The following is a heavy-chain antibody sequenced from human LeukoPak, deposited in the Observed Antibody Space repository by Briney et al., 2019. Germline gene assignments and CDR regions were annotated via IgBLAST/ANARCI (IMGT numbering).Heavy chain of an antibody. J-gene: IGHJ3*02. V-gene: IGHV3-11*01. CDR1: GFTFSDYY. Sequence: PGGSLRLSCAASGFTFSDYYMNWIRQAPGKGLEWFSYISDSGNTIHSADSVKGRFTISRDNAKNSLYLQMNSLRAEDTAVYYCARARDNWNYEAFDIWGQGTMVTVSS. CDR3: ARARDNWNYEAFDI. CDR2: ISDSGNTI. D-gene: IGHD1-7*01.